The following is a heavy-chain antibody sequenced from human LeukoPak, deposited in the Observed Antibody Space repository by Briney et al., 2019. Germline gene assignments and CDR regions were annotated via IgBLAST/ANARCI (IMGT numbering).Heavy chain of an antibody. CDR1: GYSFTIYW. CDR2: IYPGDSDT. V-gene: IGHV5-51*01. D-gene: IGHD3-10*01. J-gene: IGHJ6*03. CDR3: ARRSFDYYYMDV. Sequence: GESLKISCTDSGYSFTIYWIVWVRQMPGKGLEWMGIIYPGDSDTRYSPSFQGQVTISADKSISTAYLQWSSLKASDTAIYYCARRSFDYYYMDVWGKGTPVTVSS.